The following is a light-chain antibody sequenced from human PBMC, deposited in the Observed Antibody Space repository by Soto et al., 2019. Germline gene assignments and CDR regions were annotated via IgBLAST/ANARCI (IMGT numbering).Light chain of an antibody. V-gene: IGKV3-11*01. J-gene: IGKJ4*01. CDR1: QSVSSY. Sequence: EIVLTQSPATLSLSPGERATLSCRASQSVSSYLAWYQQKPGQAPRLLIYDAANRATGIPARFSGSGSGTEFTITISSLETEDFAVYYCQQRSNWLTFGGGTKVEIK. CDR2: DAA. CDR3: QQRSNWLT.